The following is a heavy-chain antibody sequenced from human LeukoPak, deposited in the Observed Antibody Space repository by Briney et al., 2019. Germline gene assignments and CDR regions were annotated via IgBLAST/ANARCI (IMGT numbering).Heavy chain of an antibody. V-gene: IGHV1-69*13. CDR1: GGTFSSYA. J-gene: IGHJ1*01. CDR2: IIPIFGTA. CDR3: ARAQYYYDSSGYYFQH. Sequence: SVKVSCKASGGTFSSYAISWVRQAPGQGLEWMGGIIPIFGTANYAQKFQGRVTITADESTSTAYMELSSLRSEDTAVYYCARAQYYYDSSGYYFQHWGQGTLVTVST. D-gene: IGHD3-22*01.